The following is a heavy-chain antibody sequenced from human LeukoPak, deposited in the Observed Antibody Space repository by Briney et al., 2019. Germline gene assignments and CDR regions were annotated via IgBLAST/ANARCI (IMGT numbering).Heavy chain of an antibody. CDR3: ANEFLSYYFDY. CDR1: GFTFSSYG. CDR2: ISYDGSNK. V-gene: IGHV3-30*18. Sequence: GGSLRLSCAASGFTFSSYGMHWVRQAPGKGLEWVAVISYDGSNKYYADSVKGRFTISRDNSKNTLYLQMNSLRAEDTAVYYCANEFLSYYFDYWGQGTLVTVSS. J-gene: IGHJ4*02.